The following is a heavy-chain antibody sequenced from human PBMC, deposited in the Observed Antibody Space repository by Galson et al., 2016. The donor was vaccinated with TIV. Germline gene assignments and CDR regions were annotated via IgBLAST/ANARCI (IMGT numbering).Heavy chain of an antibody. D-gene: IGHD5-18*01. J-gene: IGHJ4*02. CDR2: IFSDGTS. Sequence: SLRLSCAASGFNVRYNYMSWVRQAPGKGLEWVSLIFSDGTSYYADSVKGRFTISRDNSKNTLYLQMDSLRAEDTAVYFCAKTTPAEIQLGYYFDSWGQGTLVTVSS. V-gene: IGHV3-53*01. CDR3: AKTTPAEIQLGYYFDS. CDR1: GFNVRYNY.